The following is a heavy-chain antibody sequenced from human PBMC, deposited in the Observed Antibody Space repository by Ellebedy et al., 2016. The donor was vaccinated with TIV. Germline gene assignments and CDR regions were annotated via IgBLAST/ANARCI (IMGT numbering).Heavy chain of an antibody. D-gene: IGHD3-10*01. Sequence: GGSLRLXCAASGFTFSSYAMSWVRQAPGKGLEWVSGISGSGVNTWYADSVKGRFTISRDNSKNTLFLQMNSLRAEDTAVYHCARLSWGVYGYDIWGQGTMVTVSS. CDR2: ISGSGVNT. V-gene: IGHV3-23*01. CDR3: ARLSWGVYGYDI. J-gene: IGHJ3*02. CDR1: GFTFSSYA.